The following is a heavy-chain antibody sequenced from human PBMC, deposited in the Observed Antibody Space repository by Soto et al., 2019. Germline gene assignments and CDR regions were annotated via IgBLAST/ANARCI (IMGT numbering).Heavy chain of an antibody. J-gene: IGHJ4*02. CDR2: ISGSGGST. CDR1: GFTFSSYA. CDR3: SKDQCPYDYSRGSYLPQPLDY. V-gene: IGHV3-23*01. D-gene: IGHD3-16*02. Sequence: EVQLLESGGGLVQPGGSLRLSCAASGFTFSSYAMSWVRQAPGKVLEWVSAISGSGGSTYYSDSVKGRFTISRDKPKNTLYLHINSLRAGDTAVYYCSKDQCPYDYSRGSYLPQPLDYFGQGSLLTV.